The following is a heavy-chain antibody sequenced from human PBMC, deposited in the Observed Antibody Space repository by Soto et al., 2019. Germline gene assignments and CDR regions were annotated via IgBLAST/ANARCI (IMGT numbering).Heavy chain of an antibody. Sequence: SQTLSLTCAVYVGSFSGYYWSWIRQPPGKGLEWIGEINHRGSTNYNPSLKSRVTISVDTSKNQFSLKLSSVTAADTAVYYCARDRYSFDYWGQGTLVTVSS. CDR1: VGSFSGYY. CDR2: INHRGST. J-gene: IGHJ4*02. CDR3: ARDRYSFDY. V-gene: IGHV4-34*01.